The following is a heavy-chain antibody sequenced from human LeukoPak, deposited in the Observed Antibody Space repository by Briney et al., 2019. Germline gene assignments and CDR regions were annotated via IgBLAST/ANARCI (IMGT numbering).Heavy chain of an antibody. V-gene: IGHV4-39*07. CDR1: GGSISSSSYY. CDR3: ARDSQYYENMDEGAFDI. D-gene: IGHD3-22*01. Sequence: KPSETLSLTCTVSGGSISSSSYYWGWIRQPPGKGLEWVGSIYYSGSTYYNPSLKSRVTISIDTSKNQFSLKLSSVTAADTAMYFCARDSQYYENMDEGAFDIWGQGTMVTVS. CDR2: IYYSGST. J-gene: IGHJ3*02.